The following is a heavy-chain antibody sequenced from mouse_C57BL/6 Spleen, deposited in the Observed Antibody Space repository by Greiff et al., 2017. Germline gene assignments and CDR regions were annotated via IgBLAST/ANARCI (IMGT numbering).Heavy chain of an antibody. CDR2: IWSGGST. D-gene: IGHD2-3*01. Sequence: QVQLKQSGPGLVQPSQSLSITCTVSGFSLTSYGVHWVRQSPGKGLEWLGVIWSGGSTDYNAAFISRLSICKDNSTSQVFFKMNSLQADDTAIYYCASKDYDGYYSGDFEVWGTGTTVTVSS. CDR3: ASKDYDGYYSGDFEV. CDR1: GFSLTSYG. J-gene: IGHJ1*03. V-gene: IGHV2-2*01.